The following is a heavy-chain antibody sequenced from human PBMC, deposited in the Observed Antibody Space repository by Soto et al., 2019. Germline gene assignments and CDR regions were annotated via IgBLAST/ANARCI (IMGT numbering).Heavy chain of an antibody. CDR2: IIPLPGTA. Sequence: QVQLVQSGAEVKKPGSSVKVSCTASGGTFGSYAISWVRQAPGQGLEWMGGIIPLPGTANYAQKFQGRVTIAADESTSTAYMELSSLRPEDTAVYYCARSQGSSTSLEIYYYYYYGMDVGGHGTTVTVSS. V-gene: IGHV1-69*01. D-gene: IGHD2-2*01. CDR1: GGTFGSYA. CDR3: ARSQGSSTSLEIYYYYYYGMDV. J-gene: IGHJ6*02.